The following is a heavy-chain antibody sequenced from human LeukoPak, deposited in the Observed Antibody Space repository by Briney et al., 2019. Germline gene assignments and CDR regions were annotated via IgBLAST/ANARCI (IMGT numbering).Heavy chain of an antibody. CDR3: ARSSAYYYDSSGYYYGNWFDP. Sequence: ASVKVSFKASGYTFASYGISWVRQAPGQGLEWMGWISAYNGNTNYAQKLQGRVTMTTDTSTSTAYMELRSLRSDDTAVYYCARSSAYYYDSSGYYYGNWFDPWGQGTLVTVSS. D-gene: IGHD3-22*01. CDR2: ISAYNGNT. V-gene: IGHV1-18*01. J-gene: IGHJ5*02. CDR1: GYTFASYG.